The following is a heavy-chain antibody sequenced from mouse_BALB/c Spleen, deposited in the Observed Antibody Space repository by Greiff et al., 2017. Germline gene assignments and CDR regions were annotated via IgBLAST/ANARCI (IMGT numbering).Heavy chain of an antibody. J-gene: IGHJ4*01. Sequence: DVKLQESGPGLVKPSQSLSLTCSVTGYSITSGYYWNWIRQFPGNKLEWMGYISYDGSNNYNPSLKNRISITRDTSKNQFFLKLNSVTTEDTATYYCARVSTTAPYAMDYWGQGTSVTVSS. CDR1: GYSITSGYY. D-gene: IGHD1-2*01. CDR3: ARVSTTAPYAMDY. CDR2: ISYDGSN. V-gene: IGHV3-6*02.